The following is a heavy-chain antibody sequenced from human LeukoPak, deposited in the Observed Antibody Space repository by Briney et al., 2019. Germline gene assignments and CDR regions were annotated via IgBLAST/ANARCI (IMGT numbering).Heavy chain of an antibody. CDR3: ATDSYVSGSYYRLFY. Sequence: PGGSLRLSCAASGFTFSSYGMSWVRQAPGKGLEWVSAISPSGRNTYYADSVKGRFTISRDNAKNTLYLQMNNLRAEDTAIYYCATDSYVSGSYYRLFYWGQGTLVTVSS. CDR2: ISPSGRNT. D-gene: IGHD3-10*01. J-gene: IGHJ4*02. CDR1: GFTFSSYG. V-gene: IGHV3-23*01.